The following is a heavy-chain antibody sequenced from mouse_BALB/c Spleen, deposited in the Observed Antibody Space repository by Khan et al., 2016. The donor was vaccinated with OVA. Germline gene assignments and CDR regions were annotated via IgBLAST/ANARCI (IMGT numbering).Heavy chain of an antibody. J-gene: IGHJ3*01. Sequence: EVELVESGGGLVQPGGSRKLSCAASGFTFSNFGMHWFRQAPEKGLEWVAYISSGSSTIYYADTVQGRFTISRDNPKNTLFLQMTSLRSEDTAMYYCTRDYYGSSYVAYWGQGTLVTVSA. CDR1: GFTFSNFG. D-gene: IGHD1-1*01. CDR3: TRDYYGSSYVAY. CDR2: ISSGSSTI. V-gene: IGHV5-17*02.